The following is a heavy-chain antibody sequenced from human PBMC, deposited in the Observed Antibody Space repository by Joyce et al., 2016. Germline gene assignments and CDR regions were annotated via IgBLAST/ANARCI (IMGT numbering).Heavy chain of an antibody. J-gene: IGHJ6*02. CDR1: GFSPGKYN. CDR3: AKAARRYYYYYGMEL. Sequence: QLQLVESGGGVVQPGRSLRLSCAASGFSPGKYNMHWVRQAAGKGLEWVALISDDEKNTYYADSVKGRFTISRDNSKNTLLLQLNSLRPEDTAVYYCAKAARRYYYYYGMELWGQGTTVTVSS. CDR2: ISDDEKNT. V-gene: IGHV3-30*18.